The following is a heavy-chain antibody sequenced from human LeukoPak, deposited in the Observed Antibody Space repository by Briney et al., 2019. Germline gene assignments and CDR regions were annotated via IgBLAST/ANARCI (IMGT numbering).Heavy chain of an antibody. Sequence: GGPLRLSCAASGFTFSSYGMHWVRQAPGKGLEWVAVIWYDGSNKYYADSVKGRFTISRDNSKNTLYLQMNSLRAEDTAVYYCARELDAFDIWGQGTMVTVSS. CDR1: GFTFSSYG. V-gene: IGHV3-33*01. CDR3: ARELDAFDI. J-gene: IGHJ3*02. CDR2: IWYDGSNK.